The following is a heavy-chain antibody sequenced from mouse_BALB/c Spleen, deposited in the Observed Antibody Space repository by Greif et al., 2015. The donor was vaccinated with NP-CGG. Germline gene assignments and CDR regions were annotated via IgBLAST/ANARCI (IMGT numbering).Heavy chain of an antibody. D-gene: IGHD1-1*01. J-gene: IGHJ4*01. CDR3: TRYGGLYHFYAMDY. CDR2: INPSNGGT. CDR1: GYTFTSYY. Sequence: QVQLQQSGAELVKPGASVKLSCKASGYTFTSYYMYWVKQRPGQGLEWIGGINPSNGGTNFNEKFKSKATLTVDKSSSTAYMQLSSLTSEDSAVYYCTRYGGLYHFYAMDYWGQGTSVTVSS. V-gene: IGHV1S81*02.